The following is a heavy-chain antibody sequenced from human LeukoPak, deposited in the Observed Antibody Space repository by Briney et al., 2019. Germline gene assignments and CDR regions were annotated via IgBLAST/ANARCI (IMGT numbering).Heavy chain of an antibody. CDR1: GFTFSSYA. Sequence: PGGSLRLSCAASGFTFSSYAMSLVRQAPGKGQEWVSAISGSGGSTYYADSVKGRFTISRDNSKNTLYLQMNSLRAEDTAVYYCAKDRVVAAAGTFDYWGQGTLVTVSS. J-gene: IGHJ4*02. CDR2: ISGSGGST. D-gene: IGHD6-13*01. V-gene: IGHV3-23*01. CDR3: AKDRVVAAAGTFDY.